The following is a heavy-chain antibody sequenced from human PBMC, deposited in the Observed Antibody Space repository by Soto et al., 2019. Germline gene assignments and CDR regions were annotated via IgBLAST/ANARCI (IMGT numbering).Heavy chain of an antibody. CDR1: GFTFSGCA. CDR3: TRWAYSYGWYFDY. D-gene: IGHD6-19*01. V-gene: IGHV3-73*01. CDR2: IRSKPNNYAT. J-gene: IGHJ4*02. Sequence: EVQLVESGGGLVQPGGSLKLSCAASGFTFSGCAMHWVRQASRKGLEWLGRIRSKPNNYATEYAASVQGRFTISRDDSKNTAYLEMNSLKTEDTAVYYCTRWAYSYGWYFDYWGQGALVTVSS.